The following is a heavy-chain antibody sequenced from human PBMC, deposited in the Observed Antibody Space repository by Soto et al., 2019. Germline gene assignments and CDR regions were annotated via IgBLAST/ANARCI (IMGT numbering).Heavy chain of an antibody. CDR2: IYYSGST. CDR1: GGSISSGDYY. CDR3: ASTYQSDSSSWYYLY. D-gene: IGHD6-13*01. V-gene: IGHV4-30-4*01. J-gene: IGHJ4*02. Sequence: SETLSLTCTVSGGSISSGDYYWSWIRQPPGKGLEWIGYIYYSGSTYYNPSLKSRVTISVDTSKNQFSLKLSSVTAADTAVYYCASTYQSDSSSWYYLYWGQGTLVTVSS.